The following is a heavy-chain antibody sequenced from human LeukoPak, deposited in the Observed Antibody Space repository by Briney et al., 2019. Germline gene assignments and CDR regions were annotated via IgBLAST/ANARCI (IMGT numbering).Heavy chain of an antibody. CDR1: GYTFTSYG. CDR3: ARRVDGGVGASFWFDP. CDR2: ISAYNGNT. V-gene: IGHV1-18*01. D-gene: IGHD1-26*01. Sequence: ASVKVSCKASGYTFTSYGISWVRQAPGQGLEWMGWISAYNGNTNYAQKLQGRVTMTTDTSTSTAYMELRSLRSDDTAVYYCARRVDGGVGASFWFDPWGQGTLVTVSS. J-gene: IGHJ5*02.